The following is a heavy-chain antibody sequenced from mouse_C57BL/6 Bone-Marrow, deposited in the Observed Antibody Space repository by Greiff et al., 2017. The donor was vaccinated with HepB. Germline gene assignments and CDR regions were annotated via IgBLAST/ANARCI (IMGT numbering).Heavy chain of an antibody. D-gene: IGHD2-4*01. CDR1: GFNIKDDY. CDR2: IDPENGDT. Sequence: EVQLQESGAELVRPGASVKLSCTASGFNIKDDYMHWVKQRPEQGLEWIGWIDPENGDTEYASKFQGKATITAGTSSNTAYLQLSSLTSEDTAVYYCTTSAYDYVDYWGQGTTLTVSS. CDR3: TTSAYDYVDY. V-gene: IGHV14-4*01. J-gene: IGHJ2*01.